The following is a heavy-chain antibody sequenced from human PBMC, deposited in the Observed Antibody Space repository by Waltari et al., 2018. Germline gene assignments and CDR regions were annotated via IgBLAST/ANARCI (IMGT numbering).Heavy chain of an antibody. J-gene: IGHJ6*02. V-gene: IGHV3-13*01. Sequence: EMQLVESGGGLVQPGGSLRLSCAASGFAFSRYDMYWVRQAAGKGLECVSGIYTTGETYYPGSVKGRFTISRENAKNSLDLQMNNLRPGDTGVYYCARYTGYGMDVWGQGTTVTVSS. CDR3: ARYTGYGMDV. CDR1: GFAFSRYD. D-gene: IGHD5-18*01. CDR2: IYTTGET.